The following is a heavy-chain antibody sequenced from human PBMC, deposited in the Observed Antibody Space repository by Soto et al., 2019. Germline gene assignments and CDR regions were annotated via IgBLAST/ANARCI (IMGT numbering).Heavy chain of an antibody. CDR2: MNPNSGNT. CDR1: GYTSTSYD. CDR3: ARGKISGPQLEFDP. D-gene: IGHD6-19*01. J-gene: IGHJ5*02. Sequence: ASVKVSCKASGYTSTSYDINWVRQATGQGLEWMGWMNPNSGNTGYAQKFQGRVTMTRNTSIRTAYMELRSLRSEDTAVYYCARGKISGPQLEFDPWGQGTLVTVSS. V-gene: IGHV1-8*01.